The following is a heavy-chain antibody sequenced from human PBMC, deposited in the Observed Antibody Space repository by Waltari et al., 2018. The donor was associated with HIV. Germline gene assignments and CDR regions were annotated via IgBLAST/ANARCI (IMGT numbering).Heavy chain of an antibody. D-gene: IGHD3-22*01. CDR2: INHSGST. CDR1: GVSFSGYY. CDR3: ARVSFYYDSSGYLDY. J-gene: IGHJ4*02. Sequence: QVQLQQWGAGLLKPSETLSLTCAVYGVSFSGYYWSWIRQPPGKGLEWIGEINHSGSTNYNPSLKSRVTISVDTSKNQFSLKLSSVTAADTAVYYCARVSFYYDSSGYLDYWGQGTLVTVSS. V-gene: IGHV4-34*01.